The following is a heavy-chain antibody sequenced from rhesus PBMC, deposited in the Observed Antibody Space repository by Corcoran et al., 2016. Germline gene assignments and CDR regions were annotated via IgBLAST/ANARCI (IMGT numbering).Heavy chain of an antibody. CDR3: ARLYGRFTALVDYFDY. Sequence: QVQLQESGPGLVKPSETLSLTCAVSGGSISGGYDWIWLRRPPGKGLEWIGYIYGSSGSTNYNPSLKNRVTISKDTSKNQFSLKLSSVTAADTAVYYCARLYGRFTALVDYFDYWGQGVLVTVSS. CDR1: GGSISGGYD. V-gene: IGHV4-76*01. J-gene: IGHJ4*01. D-gene: IGHD2-27*01. CDR2: IYGSSGST.